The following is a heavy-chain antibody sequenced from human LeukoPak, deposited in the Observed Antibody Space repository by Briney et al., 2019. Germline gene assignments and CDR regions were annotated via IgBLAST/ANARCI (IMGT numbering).Heavy chain of an antibody. CDR1: GYTFTSYH. J-gene: IGHJ6*02. D-gene: IGHD3-22*01. CDR3: ARGMYDNSGHYYYFYYAMDV. CDR2: MNPSSGHT. V-gene: IGHV1-8*01. Sequence: GASVKVSCKASGYTFTSYHIDWVRQATGQGPEWMGWMNPSSGHTGYAQNLQGRVTMTRDTSINTAYMELSSLKSEDTAVHYCARGMYDNSGHYYYFYYAMDVWGQGTTVTVSS.